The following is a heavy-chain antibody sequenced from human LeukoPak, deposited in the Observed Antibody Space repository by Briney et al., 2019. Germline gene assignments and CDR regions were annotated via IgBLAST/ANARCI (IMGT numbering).Heavy chain of an antibody. V-gene: IGHV3-7*01. D-gene: IGHD1-26*01. CDR1: GFTSGSYW. CDR2: IKLDGSEK. Sequence: GGSLRLSCAASGFTSGSYWMSWVRQAPGEGLEWVANIKLDGSEKYYVDSVKGRFTISRDNAKNSLYLQMNSLRAEDTAVYYCARGVGTDYWGQGTQVTVSS. J-gene: IGHJ4*02. CDR3: ARGVGTDY.